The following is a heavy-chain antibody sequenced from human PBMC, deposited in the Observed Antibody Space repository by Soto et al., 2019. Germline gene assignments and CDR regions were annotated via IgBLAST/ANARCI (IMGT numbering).Heavy chain of an antibody. J-gene: IGHJ4*02. CDR3: ARDTNSWYYFDY. CDR2: ISYDGSNK. Sequence: QVQLVESGGGVVQPGRSLRLSCAASGFTFSSYAMHWVRQAPGKGLEWVAVISYDGSNKYYADSVKGRFTISRDNSKNTLYLQMNSLRAEDTAMYYYARDTNSWYYFDYWGQGTLVTVSS. D-gene: IGHD6-13*01. V-gene: IGHV3-30-3*01. CDR1: GFTFSSYA.